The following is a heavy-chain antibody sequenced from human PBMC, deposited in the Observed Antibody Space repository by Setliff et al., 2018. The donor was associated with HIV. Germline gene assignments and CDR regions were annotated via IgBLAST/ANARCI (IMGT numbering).Heavy chain of an antibody. D-gene: IGHD5-12*01. CDR1: GGSITSGYYY. CDR2: IYTTGST. CDR3: ARSGSGYGANAFDI. J-gene: IGHJ3*02. V-gene: IGHV4-61*09. Sequence: SETLSLTCTVSGGSITSGYYYWNWIRQPAGKGLEWIGHIYTTGSTNYYPSLNSRVTISVDTSRNQFSLKMSSVTAAATAVYYCARSGSGYGANAFDIWGQGTKVTVSS.